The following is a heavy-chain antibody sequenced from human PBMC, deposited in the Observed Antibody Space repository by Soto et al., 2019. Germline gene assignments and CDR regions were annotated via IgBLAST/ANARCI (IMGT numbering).Heavy chain of an antibody. CDR2: ISAYNGNT. V-gene: IGHV1-18*01. J-gene: IGHJ3*02. CDR1: GYTFTSYG. CDR3: ARAPPKRITMVRGVIALDI. D-gene: IGHD3-10*01. Sequence: QVQLVQSGAEVKKPGASVKVSCKASGYTFTSYGISWVRQAPGQGLEWMGWISAYNGNTNYAQKLQGRVTMTTDTXXSXAXXELRSLRSDDTAVYYCARAPPKRITMVRGVIALDIWGQGTMVTVSS.